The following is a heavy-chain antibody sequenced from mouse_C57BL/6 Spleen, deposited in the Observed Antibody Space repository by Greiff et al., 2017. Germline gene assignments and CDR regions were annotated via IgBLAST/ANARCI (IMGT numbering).Heavy chain of an antibody. CDR3: ARLSPNWDAAY. CDR1: GYAFSSSW. Sequence: QVQLQQSGPELVKPGASVKISCKASGYAFSSSWMNWVKQRPGKGLEWIGRIYPGDGDTNYNGKFKGKATLTADKSSSTAYMQLSSLTSEDSAVYFCARLSPNWDAAYWGQGTLVTVSA. J-gene: IGHJ3*01. CDR2: IYPGDGDT. D-gene: IGHD4-1*01. V-gene: IGHV1-82*01.